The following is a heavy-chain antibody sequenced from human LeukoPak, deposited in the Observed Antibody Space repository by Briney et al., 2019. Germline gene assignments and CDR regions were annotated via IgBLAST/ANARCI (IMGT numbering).Heavy chain of an antibody. Sequence: ASVKVSCKASGYTFTSYYMHWVRQAPGQGLEWMGIINPSGGSTSYAQKFQGRVTMTRDMSTSTVYMELNSLRSEDTAVYYCARSGSSWYFDYWGQGTLVTVSS. V-gene: IGHV1-46*01. CDR3: ARSGSSWYFDY. CDR2: INPSGGST. D-gene: IGHD6-13*01. J-gene: IGHJ4*02. CDR1: GYTFTSYY.